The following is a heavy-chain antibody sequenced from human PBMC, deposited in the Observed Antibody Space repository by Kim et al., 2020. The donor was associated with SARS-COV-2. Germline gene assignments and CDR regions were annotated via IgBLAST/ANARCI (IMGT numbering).Heavy chain of an antibody. CDR2: ISSSSSYI. J-gene: IGHJ6*02. Sequence: GGSLRLSCAASGFTFSSYSMNWVRQAPGKGLEWVSSISSSSSYIYYADSVKGRFTISRDNAKNSLYLQMNSPRAEDTAVYYCARVTILKLVTQNYYYGMDVWGQGTTVTVSS. D-gene: IGHD3-9*01. V-gene: IGHV3-21*01. CDR3: ARVTILKLVTQNYYYGMDV. CDR1: GFTFSSYS.